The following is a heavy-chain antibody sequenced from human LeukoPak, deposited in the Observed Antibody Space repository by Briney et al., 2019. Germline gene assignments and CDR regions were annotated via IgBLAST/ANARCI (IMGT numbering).Heavy chain of an antibody. J-gene: IGHJ4*02. Sequence: PSETLSLTCTVSGGSTSSYYWSWIRQPPGKGLEWIGYMYYSGSTNYNPSLKSRVTISVDTSKNQFSLKLSSVTAADTAVYYCASLYSGSYDTGAFDYFNYWGQGTLVTVSS. V-gene: IGHV4-59*01. CDR2: MYYSGST. CDR3: ASLYSGSYDTGAFDYFNY. D-gene: IGHD1-26*01. CDR1: GGSTSSYY.